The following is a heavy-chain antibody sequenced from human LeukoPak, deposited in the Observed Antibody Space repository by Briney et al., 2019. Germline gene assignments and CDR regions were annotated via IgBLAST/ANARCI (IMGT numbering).Heavy chain of an antibody. CDR3: ARGTTYYYDSSGYSHFDY. CDR2: ISAYNGNS. CDR1: GYTFTSYG. D-gene: IGHD3-22*01. Sequence: ASVKVSCKASGYTFTSYGISWVRQAPGQGLEWMGWISAYNGNSNYAQKLQGRVTMTTDTSTSTAYMELRSLRSDDTAVYYCARGTTYYYDSSGYSHFDYWGQGTLITVSS. J-gene: IGHJ4*02. V-gene: IGHV1-18*01.